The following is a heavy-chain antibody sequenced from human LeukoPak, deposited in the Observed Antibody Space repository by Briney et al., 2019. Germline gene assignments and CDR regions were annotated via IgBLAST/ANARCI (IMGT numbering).Heavy chain of an antibody. Sequence: ASVKVSCKSSGYTFTGYYMHGVRQAPGQGLEWMGWINPNSGGTNYAQKFQGRVTMTRDTSISTAYMELSRLRSDDTAVYYCARDFRLTGDCDYWGQGTLVTASS. J-gene: IGHJ4*02. D-gene: IGHD1-1*01. V-gene: IGHV1-2*02. CDR3: ARDFRLTGDCDY. CDR1: GYTFTGYY. CDR2: INPNSGGT.